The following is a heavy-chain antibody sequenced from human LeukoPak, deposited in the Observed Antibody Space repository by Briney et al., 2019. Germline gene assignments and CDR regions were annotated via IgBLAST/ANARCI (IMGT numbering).Heavy chain of an antibody. CDR1: GFTFSSYW. V-gene: IGHV3-7*03. CDR2: IKQDGSEK. D-gene: IGHD3-10*01. CDR3: AGAAGESIYAFDI. J-gene: IGHJ3*02. Sequence: PGGSLRLSCAASGFTFSSYWMSWVRQAPGKGLEWVANIKQDGSEKYYVDSVKGRFTISRDNTKNSLYLQMNSLRDEDTAVYYCAGAAGESIYAFDIWGQGKMVIVSS.